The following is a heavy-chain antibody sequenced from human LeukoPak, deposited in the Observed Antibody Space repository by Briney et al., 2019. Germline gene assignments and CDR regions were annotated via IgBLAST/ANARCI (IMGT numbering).Heavy chain of an antibody. CDR3: ARLRDGSIDY. CDR1: GYNFTSYW. CDR2: IDPSDSYT. V-gene: IGHV5-10-1*01. Sequence: NHGESLKIPCKGSGYNFTSYWISWVRQMPGKGLEWMGRIDPSDSYTNYSPSFQGHVTISTDKSVSTAFLQWSSLKASDTAMYYCARLRDGSIDYWGQGTLVTVSS. J-gene: IGHJ4*02.